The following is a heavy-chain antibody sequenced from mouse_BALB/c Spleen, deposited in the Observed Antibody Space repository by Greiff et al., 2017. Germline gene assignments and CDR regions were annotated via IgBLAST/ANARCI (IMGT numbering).Heavy chain of an antibody. D-gene: IGHD1-1*01. CDR3: ARGDYGSSHWFAY. Sequence: EVQRVESGGGLVKPGGSLKLSCAASGFTFSSYAMSWVRQTPEKRLEWVASISSGGSTYYPDSVKGRFTISRDNARNILYLQMSSLRSEDTAMYYCARGDYGSSHWFAYWGQGTLVTVSA. CDR1: GFTFSSYA. V-gene: IGHV5-6-5*01. J-gene: IGHJ3*01. CDR2: ISSGGST.